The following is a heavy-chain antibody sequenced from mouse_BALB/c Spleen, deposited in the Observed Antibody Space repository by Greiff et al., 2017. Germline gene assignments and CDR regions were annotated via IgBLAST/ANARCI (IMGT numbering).Heavy chain of an antibody. V-gene: IGHV14-3*02. CDR2: IDPANGNT. D-gene: IGHD2-14*01. Sequence: VQLQQSGAELVKPGASVKLSCTASGFNIKDTYMHWVKQRPEQGLEWIGRIDPANGNTKYDPKFQGKATITADTSSNTAYLQLSSLTSEDTAVYYCARNYRGGWFAYWGQGTLVTVSA. CDR3: ARNYRGGWFAY. J-gene: IGHJ3*01. CDR1: GFNIKDTY.